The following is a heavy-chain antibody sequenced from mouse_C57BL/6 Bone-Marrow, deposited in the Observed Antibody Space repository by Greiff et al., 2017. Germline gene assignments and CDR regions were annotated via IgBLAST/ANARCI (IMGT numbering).Heavy chain of an antibody. CDR2: IHPNSGST. CDR3: ARRNSGDFDY. CDR1: GYTFTSYW. V-gene: IGHV1-64*01. D-gene: IGHD1-3*01. J-gene: IGHJ2*01. Sequence: QVQLQQSGAELVKPGASVKLSCKASGYTFTSYWMHWVKQRPGQGLEWIGMIHPNSGSTNYNEKFKSKATLTVDKSSSTAYMQLSSLTSEDSAVYYCARRNSGDFDYWGQGTTLTVSS.